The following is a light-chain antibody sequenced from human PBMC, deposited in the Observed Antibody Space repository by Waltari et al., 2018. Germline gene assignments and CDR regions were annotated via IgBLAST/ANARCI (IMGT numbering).Light chain of an antibody. Sequence: EIVMTQSPATMSVSPGERATLSCRASQSVSSNLAWYQHKPAQAPRLLIHGASTRATGIPARFRGSGSGTEFTLTISSRQCEDCAVYYCQHYNNWPPGAFGQGAKVDIK. CDR1: QSVSSN. CDR3: QHYNNWPPGA. CDR2: GAS. V-gene: IGKV3-15*01. J-gene: IGKJ1*01.